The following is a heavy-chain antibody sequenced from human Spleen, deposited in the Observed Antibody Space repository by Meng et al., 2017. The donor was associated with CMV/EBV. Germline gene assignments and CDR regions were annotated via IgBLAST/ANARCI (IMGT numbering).Heavy chain of an antibody. V-gene: IGHV3-53*01. Sequence: GESLKISCAASGFSVSNYYMSWVRQAPGKGLEWVSIIYTGGTTYYADSVKGRFTISRDNSENTLYLQMNSLSAEDTAVYYCARGGSSWYYLDNWGQGTLVTVSS. D-gene: IGHD6-13*01. CDR2: IYTGGTT. CDR1: GFSVSNYY. CDR3: ARGGSSWYYLDN. J-gene: IGHJ4*02.